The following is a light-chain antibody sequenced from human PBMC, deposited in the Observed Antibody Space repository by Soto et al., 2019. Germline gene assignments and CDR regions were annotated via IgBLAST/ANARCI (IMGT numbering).Light chain of an antibody. Sequence: DIQMTQSPSTLSASIGDRVTITCRASQTINNWLAWYQQKPGKAPNLLIYHASHLETGVPSRYSGSAFGTDFTLTTSSLQPDDFTTYYCQHYDSYPWTFGQGTKVEIK. J-gene: IGKJ1*01. CDR3: QHYDSYPWT. CDR2: HAS. V-gene: IGKV1-5*01. CDR1: QTINNW.